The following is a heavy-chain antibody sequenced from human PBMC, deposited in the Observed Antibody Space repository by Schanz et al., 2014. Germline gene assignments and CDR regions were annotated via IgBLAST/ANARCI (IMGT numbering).Heavy chain of an antibody. Sequence: EVQLVESGGGLVQPGGSLRLSCLASGFTFRTYAMHWVRQAPGKGLEYVSGISSNGGSTNYADSVKGRFTISRDNAKNTLYLQMNSLRAEDTAVYYCVRDTDYHFDYWGQGTLVTVSS. V-gene: IGHV3-64D*06. J-gene: IGHJ4*02. CDR3: VRDTDYHFDY. CDR2: ISSNGGST. CDR1: GFTFRTYA. D-gene: IGHD4-17*01.